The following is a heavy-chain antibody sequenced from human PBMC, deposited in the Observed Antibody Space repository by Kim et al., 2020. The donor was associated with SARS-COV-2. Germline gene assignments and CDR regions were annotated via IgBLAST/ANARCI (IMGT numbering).Heavy chain of an antibody. CDR3: ARRGVVVTAIKGFDY. D-gene: IGHD2-21*02. CDR2: IYYSGST. CDR1: GGSISSSSYY. J-gene: IGHJ4*02. V-gene: IGHV4-39*01. Sequence: SETLSLTCTVSGGSISSSSYYWGWIRQPPGKGLEWIGSIYYSGSTYYNPSLKSRVTISVDTSKNQFSLKLSPVTAADTAVYYCARRGVVVTAIKGFDYWGQGTLVTVSS.